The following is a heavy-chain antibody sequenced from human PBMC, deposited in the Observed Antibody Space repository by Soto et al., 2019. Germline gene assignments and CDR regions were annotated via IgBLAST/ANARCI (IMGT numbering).Heavy chain of an antibody. Sequence: GGSLRLSCAASGFTFSSYGMHWVRQAPGNGLEWVAVISYDGSNKYYADSVKGRFTISRDNSKNTLYLQMNSLRAEDTAVYYCANIAARRSPCHPGQNYWGQGTLVTVSS. CDR1: GFTFSSYG. CDR3: ANIAARRSPCHPGQNY. D-gene: IGHD6-6*01. V-gene: IGHV3-30*18. CDR2: ISYDGSNK. J-gene: IGHJ4*02.